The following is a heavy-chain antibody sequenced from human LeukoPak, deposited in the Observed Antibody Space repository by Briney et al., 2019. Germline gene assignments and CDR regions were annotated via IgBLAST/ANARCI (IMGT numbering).Heavy chain of an antibody. V-gene: IGHV3-30*03. J-gene: IGHJ4*02. CDR2: ISYDGSNK. CDR3: AGSTVGAYDY. Sequence: GGSLRLSCAASGFTFSNYGMHWVRQAPGKGLEWVAVISYDGSNKNYADSVKGRFTISRDNSKNTLYLQMRSLRAEDTAVYYCAGSTVGAYDYWGQGTLVTVSS. CDR1: GFTFSNYG. D-gene: IGHD1-26*01.